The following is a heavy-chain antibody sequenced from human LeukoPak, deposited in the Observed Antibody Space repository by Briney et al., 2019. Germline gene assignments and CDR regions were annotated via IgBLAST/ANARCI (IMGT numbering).Heavy chain of an antibody. V-gene: IGHV3-23*01. CDR2: MSGSGAKT. Sequence: GGSLRLSCAASGFTFSSYAMSWVRQAPGKGLEWVSSMSGSGAKTNYADSVKGRFTISRDNSKNTLYLHMNSLRAEDTAVYYWGDLGVLGGFAGGGGMDVWGQGTTVTVSS. CDR3: GDLGVLGGFAGGGGMDV. CDR1: GFTFSSYA. J-gene: IGHJ6*02. D-gene: IGHD3-16*01.